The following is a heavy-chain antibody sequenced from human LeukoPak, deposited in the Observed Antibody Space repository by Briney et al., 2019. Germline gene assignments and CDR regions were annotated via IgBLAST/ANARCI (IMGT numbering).Heavy chain of an antibody. Sequence: ASVKVSCKASGYTFTTYGITWVRQAPGQGLEWMGWISAYNGNTNYAQKLQGRVTMTTDTSTSTAYMELRSLRSDDTAVYSCARALADGYKELGYCGQGTLVTVSS. D-gene: IGHD5-24*01. CDR3: ARALADGYKELGY. CDR1: GYTFTTYG. CDR2: ISAYNGNT. J-gene: IGHJ4*02. V-gene: IGHV1-18*01.